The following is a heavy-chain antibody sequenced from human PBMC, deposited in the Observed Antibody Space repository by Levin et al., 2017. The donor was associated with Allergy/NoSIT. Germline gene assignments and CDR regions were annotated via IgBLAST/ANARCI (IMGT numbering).Heavy chain of an antibody. Sequence: ASVKVSCKASGYTFTSYYMHWVRQAPGQGLEWMGIINPSGGGTSYAQKFQGRVTMTRDTSTSTVYMELSRLRSEDTAVYYCARVRGPSYSSSSDADYYFDYWGQGTLVTVSS. V-gene: IGHV1-46*01. D-gene: IGHD6-6*01. J-gene: IGHJ4*02. CDR1: GYTFTSYY. CDR3: ARVRGPSYSSSSDADYYFDY. CDR2: INPSGGGT.